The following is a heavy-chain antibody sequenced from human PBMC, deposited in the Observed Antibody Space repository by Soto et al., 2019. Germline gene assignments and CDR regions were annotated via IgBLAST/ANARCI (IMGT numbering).Heavy chain of an antibody. V-gene: IGHV3-30*18. Sequence: PGGSLRLSCAASGFTFSSYGMHWVRQAPGKGLEWVAVISYDGSNKHYADSAKGRFTISRDNSKNTLYLQMNSLRAEDTAVYYCAKEVSGSYSYYGMDVWGQGTTVTVSS. CDR3: AKEVSGSYSYYGMDV. D-gene: IGHD1-26*01. J-gene: IGHJ6*02. CDR2: ISYDGSNK. CDR1: GFTFSSYG.